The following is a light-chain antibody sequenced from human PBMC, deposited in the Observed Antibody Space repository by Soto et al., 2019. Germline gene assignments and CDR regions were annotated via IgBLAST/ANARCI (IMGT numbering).Light chain of an antibody. Sequence: EFVLTQSPGTLSLSPGERATLSCRASQSVSSSYLAWYQQKPGQAPRLLIYGASSRATGIPDRFSGSGSGTDFTLTISRLEPEDFAVYYCQQYGSSPRTFGQGTTGDIK. V-gene: IGKV3-20*01. CDR1: QSVSSSY. CDR2: GAS. J-gene: IGKJ1*01. CDR3: QQYGSSPRT.